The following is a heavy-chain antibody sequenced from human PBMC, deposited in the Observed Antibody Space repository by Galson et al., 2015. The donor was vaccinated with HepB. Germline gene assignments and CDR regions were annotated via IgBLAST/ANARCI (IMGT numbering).Heavy chain of an antibody. Sequence: SLRLSCAASRFTFSTHSMNWVRQAPGKGLEWIAYITGTGVIVYAESVQGRFTISSDNAKYSLFLQMNSLRDEDTAVYYCARDGRSPVEFWFDLWGRGTLVTVSS. V-gene: IGHV3-48*02. CDR3: ARDGRSPVEFWFDL. D-gene: IGHD3-10*01. CDR1: RFTFSTHS. CDR2: ITGTGVIV. J-gene: IGHJ2*01.